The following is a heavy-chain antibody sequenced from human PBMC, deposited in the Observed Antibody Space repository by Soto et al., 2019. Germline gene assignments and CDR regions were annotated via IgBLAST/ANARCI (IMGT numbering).Heavy chain of an antibody. D-gene: IGHD3-10*01. J-gene: IGHJ5*02. V-gene: IGHV1-18*01. Sequence: QVQLVQSGAEVKKPGASVKVSCKASGYTFTSYGISWVRQAPGQGLEWMGWISAYNGNTNYAQKHQCRVTMTTDTATSTAYKELRIRRSVDTAVYYCARDSGFGELFDPCGQGTLVTVSS. CDR2: ISAYNGNT. CDR1: GYTFTSYG. CDR3: ARDSGFGELFDP.